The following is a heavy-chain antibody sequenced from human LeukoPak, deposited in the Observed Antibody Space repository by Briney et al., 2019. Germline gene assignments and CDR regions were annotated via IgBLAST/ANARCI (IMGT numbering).Heavy chain of an antibody. CDR3: AKDLGVGAVEGLILGVFDY. J-gene: IGHJ4*02. CDR1: GFTFSSYG. V-gene: IGHV3-30*18. D-gene: IGHD1-26*01. Sequence: PGGSLRLSCAASGFTFSSYGMHWVRQAPGKGLEWVAVISYDGSNKYYADSVKGRFTISRDNSKSTLYLQMNSLRAEDTAVYYCAKDLGVGAVEGLILGVFDYWGQGTLVTVSS. CDR2: ISYDGSNK.